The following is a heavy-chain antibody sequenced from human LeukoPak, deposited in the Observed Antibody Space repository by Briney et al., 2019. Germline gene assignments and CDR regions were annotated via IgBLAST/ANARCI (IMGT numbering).Heavy chain of an antibody. CDR1: GGSISSYY. CDR3: ARLKIFGVVHDAFDI. CDR2: IYYSGST. D-gene: IGHD3-3*01. Sequence: SETLSLTCTGSGGSISSYYWSWIRQPPGKGLERIGSIYYSGSTNYNPSLKSRVTISVDTSKNQFSLKLSSVTAADTAVYYCARLKIFGVVHDAFDIWGQGTMVTVSS. J-gene: IGHJ3*02. V-gene: IGHV4-59*08.